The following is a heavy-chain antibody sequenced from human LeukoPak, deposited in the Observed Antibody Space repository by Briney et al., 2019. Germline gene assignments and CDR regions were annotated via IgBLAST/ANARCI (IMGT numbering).Heavy chain of an antibody. CDR2: IYYSGTT. CDR3: ARDYYGTFDP. J-gene: IGHJ5*02. Sequence: PSETLSLTCTVSGGSISRYYGIWLRQPPGKGLEWIGYIYYSGTTNYKPSLKSRVTISVDTSKNQFSLKLSSVTAADTAVYYCARDYYGTFDPWGQGSLVTVSS. CDR1: GGSISRYY. V-gene: IGHV4-59*01. D-gene: IGHD3-10*01.